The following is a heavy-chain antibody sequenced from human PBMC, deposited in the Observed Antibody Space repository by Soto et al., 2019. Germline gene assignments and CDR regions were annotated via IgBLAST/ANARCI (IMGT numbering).Heavy chain of an antibody. Sequence: GGFLRLCCGVSGVTIRAHAMSLARRAPGKGLEWVAAITGRGDYTHYEESVKGRFTISRDDSKNTLHLQMNTLRVDDTAIYYCSLGKSYYWDPWGQGTLVTVSS. V-gene: IGHV3-23*01. CDR2: ITGRGDYT. D-gene: IGHD1-26*01. J-gene: IGHJ5*02. CDR3: SLGKSYYWDP. CDR1: GVTIRAHA.